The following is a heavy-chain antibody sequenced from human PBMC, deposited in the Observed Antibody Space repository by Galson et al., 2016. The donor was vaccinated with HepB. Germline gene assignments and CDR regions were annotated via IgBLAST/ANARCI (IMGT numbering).Heavy chain of an antibody. CDR1: GGTFSSYA. CDR2: VIPIFDTT. V-gene: IGHV1-69*13. CDR3: VRGNWELKLDQSYHYGMDV. Sequence: SVKVSCKASGGTFSSYAISWLRQAPGQGLEWMGGVIPIFDTTNYAQKFQGRVTITANESTSTADMVLNSLTSEDTAVYYCVRGNWELKLDQSYHYGMDVWGQGTTVIVSS. D-gene: IGHD1-26*01. J-gene: IGHJ6*02.